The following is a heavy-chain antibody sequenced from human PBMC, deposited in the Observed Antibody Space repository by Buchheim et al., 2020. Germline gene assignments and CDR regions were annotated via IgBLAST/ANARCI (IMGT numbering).Heavy chain of an antibody. Sequence: EVQLVESGGGLVQPGGSLRLSCAASGFTFSSYSMNWVRQAPGKGLEWVSYISRSSCTIYYADSVKGRFTISRDNDKKSLSLEMNSLRAEDTAVYYCATGPRWLNLRAWGQGTL. D-gene: IGHD1-14*01. V-gene: IGHV3-48*01. CDR3: ATGPRWLNLRA. CDR2: ISRSSCTI. J-gene: IGHJ4*02. CDR1: GFTFSSYS.